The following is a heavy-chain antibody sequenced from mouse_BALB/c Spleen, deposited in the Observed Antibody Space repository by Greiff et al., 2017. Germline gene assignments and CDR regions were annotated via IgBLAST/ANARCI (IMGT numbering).Heavy chain of an antibody. CDR2: IRNKANGYTT. J-gene: IGHJ4*01. V-gene: IGHV7-3*02. CDR3: ARRLSTMITTGAMDY. CDR1: GFTFTDYY. Sequence: EVKLMESGGGLVQPGGSLRLSCATSGFTFTDYYMSWVRQPPGKALEWLGFIRNKANGYTTEYSASVKGRFTISRDNSQSILYLQMNTLRAEDSATYYCARRLSTMITTGAMDYWGQGTSVTVSS. D-gene: IGHD2-4*01.